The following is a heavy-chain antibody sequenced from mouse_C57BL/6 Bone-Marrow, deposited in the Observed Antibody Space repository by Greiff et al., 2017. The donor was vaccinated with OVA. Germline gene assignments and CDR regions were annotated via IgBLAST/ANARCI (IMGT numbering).Heavy chain of an antibody. CDR2: IYPGSGST. J-gene: IGHJ4*01. D-gene: IGHD2-5*01. Sequence: VQLQHPGAELVKPGASVKMSCKASGYTFTSYWITWVKQRPGQGLEWIGDIYPGSGSTNYNEKFKSKATLTVDTSSSTAYMQLSSLTSEDSAVYYCARYSNYPYYAMDYWGQGTSVTVSS. V-gene: IGHV1-55*01. CDR1: GYTFTSYW. CDR3: ARYSNYPYYAMDY.